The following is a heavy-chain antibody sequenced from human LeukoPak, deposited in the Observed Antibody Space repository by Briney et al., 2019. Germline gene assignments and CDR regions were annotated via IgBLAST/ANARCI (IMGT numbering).Heavy chain of an antibody. CDR2: VNPNSGHT. CDR3: ARGAPGSYCSGGSCPYFDY. J-gene: IGHJ4*02. Sequence: ASVKVSCKASGYTFTSYDINWVRQATARGLEGMEWVNPNSGHTGYAQKFQGRVTMTRNTSITTAYMELSSLTSEDTAVYYCARGAPGSYCSGGSCPYFDYWGQGTLVSVSS. D-gene: IGHD2-15*01. V-gene: IGHV1-8*01. CDR1: GYTFTSYD.